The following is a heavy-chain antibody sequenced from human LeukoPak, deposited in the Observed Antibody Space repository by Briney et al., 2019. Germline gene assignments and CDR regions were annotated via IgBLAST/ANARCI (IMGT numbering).Heavy chain of an antibody. CDR1: GYSISSGYY. V-gene: IGHV4-38-2*01. CDR3: ARLKASDYDFWSGYSGHWFDP. J-gene: IGHJ5*02. D-gene: IGHD3-3*01. Sequence: PSETLSLTCAVSGYSISSGYYWGWIRQPPGKGLEWIGSIYHSGSTYYNPSLKSRVTISVDTSKNQFSLKLSSVTAADTAVYYCARLKASDYDFWSGYSGHWFDPWGQGTLVTVSS. CDR2: IYHSGST.